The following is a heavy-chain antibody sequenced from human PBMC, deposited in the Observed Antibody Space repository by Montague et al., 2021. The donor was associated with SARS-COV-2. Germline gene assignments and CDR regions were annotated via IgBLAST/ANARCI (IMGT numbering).Heavy chain of an antibody. J-gene: IGHJ3*02. V-gene: IGHV4-31*03. CDR3: ARAFVVVIAIDAFDI. Sequence: TLSLTCTVSGGSISGGGYYWSWIRQHPGKGLEWIGYIYYSGSAYYNPSLKGRVTISVDTSKNQFSLKLSSVTAADTAVYYCARAFVVVIAIDAFDIWGQGTMVTVSS. CDR2: IYYSGSA. CDR1: GGSISGGGYY. D-gene: IGHD2-21*01.